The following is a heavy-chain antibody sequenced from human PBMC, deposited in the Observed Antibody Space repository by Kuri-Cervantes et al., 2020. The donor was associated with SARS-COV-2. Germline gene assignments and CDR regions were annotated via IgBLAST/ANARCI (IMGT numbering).Heavy chain of an antibody. CDR3: ARARCYGSGSYTGPFDP. D-gene: IGHD3-10*01. CDR2: INHSGST. J-gene: IGHJ5*02. CDR1: GGSISSSSYY. Sequence: SETLSLTCTVSGGSISSSSYYWGWIRQPPGKGLEWIGEINHSGSTNYNPSLKSRVTISVDTSKNQFSLKLSSVTAADTAVYYCARARCYGSGSYTGPFDPWGQGTLVTVSS. V-gene: IGHV4-39*07.